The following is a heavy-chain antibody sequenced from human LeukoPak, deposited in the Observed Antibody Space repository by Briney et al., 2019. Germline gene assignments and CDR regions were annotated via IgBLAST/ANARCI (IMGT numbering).Heavy chain of an antibody. D-gene: IGHD5-12*01. CDR2: IKQDETEK. CDR1: GFTFSTYW. V-gene: IGHV3-7*03. Sequence: GGSLRLSCSASGFTFSTYWMSWVRQAPGKGLEWVANIKQDETEKFYLGSVKGRFTISRDNSKNTLYLQMNSLRAEDTAVYYCAAKWLTILDYWGQGTLVTVSS. CDR3: AAKWLTILDY. J-gene: IGHJ4*02.